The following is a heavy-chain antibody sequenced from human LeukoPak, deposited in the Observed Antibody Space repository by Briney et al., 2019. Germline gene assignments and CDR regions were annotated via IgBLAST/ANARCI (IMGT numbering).Heavy chain of an antibody. J-gene: IGHJ4*02. CDR3: ARGGTLFTYFDS. V-gene: IGHV4-4*07. D-gene: IGHD3-10*02. CDR1: GGSTSDCY. Sequence: SETLSLTCSVSGGSTSDCYWNWIRQPAGQGLEWLGRIYYTGNTAYNPSLESRLTMSLDTAKNQFSLKVTSVTAADTAVYYCARGGTLFTYFDSWGQGTLVTVSS. CDR2: IYYTGNT.